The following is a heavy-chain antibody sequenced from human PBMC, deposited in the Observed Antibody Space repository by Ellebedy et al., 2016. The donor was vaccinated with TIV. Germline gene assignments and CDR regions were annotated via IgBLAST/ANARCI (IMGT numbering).Heavy chain of an antibody. CDR2: RKVDGSEA. CDR1: GFTVSAYW. Sequence: GESLKIPCAASGFTVSAYWMSWLRQAQGKGLEWVANRKVDGSEAYYVDSVKGRFTISRDNAKNSLYLQMSNLSAEDTAVFYCARAGGRHSTGSGFYWGQGTRVTVST. D-gene: IGHD2-2*01. V-gene: IGHV3-7*03. CDR3: ARAGGRHSTGSGFY. J-gene: IGHJ4*02.